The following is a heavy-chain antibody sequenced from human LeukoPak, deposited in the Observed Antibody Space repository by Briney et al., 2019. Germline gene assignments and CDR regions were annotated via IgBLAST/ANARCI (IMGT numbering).Heavy chain of an antibody. J-gene: IGHJ3*02. CDR1: GGSISSSSYY. Sequence: PSETLSLTCTVSGGSISSSSYYWGWIRQPPGKGLEWIGSIYYSGSTYYNPSLKSRVTISVDTSKNQFSLKLSSVTAADTAVYYCARRFYSKQLPRGAFDIWGQGTMVTVSS. CDR3: ARRFYSKQLPRGAFDI. D-gene: IGHD6-13*01. CDR2: IYYSGST. V-gene: IGHV4-39*01.